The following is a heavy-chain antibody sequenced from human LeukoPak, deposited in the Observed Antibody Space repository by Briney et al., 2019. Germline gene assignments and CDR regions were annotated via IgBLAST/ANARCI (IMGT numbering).Heavy chain of an antibody. CDR1: GYTFTSYG. CDR2: ISAYNGNT. J-gene: IGHJ4*02. V-gene: IGHV1-18*01. D-gene: IGHD2-2*01. CDR3: ARDIKVYCSSTSCSLAY. Sequence: ASVKLSCKASGYTFTSYGISWVRQAPGQGLEWMGWISAYNGNTNYAQKLQGRVTMTTDTSTSTAYMELRSLRSDDTAVYYCARDIKVYCSSTSCSLAYWGQGTLVTVSS.